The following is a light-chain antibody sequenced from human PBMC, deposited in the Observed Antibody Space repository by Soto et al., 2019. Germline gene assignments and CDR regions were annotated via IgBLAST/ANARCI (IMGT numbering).Light chain of an antibody. CDR3: QKYGRSPII. V-gene: IGKV3-20*01. CDR1: QSVSSSY. CDR2: GAS. J-gene: IGKJ2*01. Sequence: EIVLTQSPGTLSLSPGERATLSCRASQSVSSSYLAWYQQKPGQAPRLLSYGASSRATGIPDRFSGSGSGADFTLTISRLEAEDFALYYCQKYGRSPIIFGQGTKQEI.